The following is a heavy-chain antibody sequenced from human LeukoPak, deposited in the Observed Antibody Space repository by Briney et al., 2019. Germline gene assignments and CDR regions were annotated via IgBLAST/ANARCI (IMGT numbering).Heavy chain of an antibody. CDR1: GFTFGNYG. J-gene: IGHJ6*03. CDR2: IWYDGSGK. Sequence: GGSLRLSCAASGFTFGNYGMHWVRQAPGKGPEWVADIWYDGSGKYYADSVKGRFTISRDNSKNTLYLQMNSLRAEDTAVYYCAKAPLTDYYMDVWGKGTTVTVSS. CDR3: AKAPLTDYYMDV. D-gene: IGHD4/OR15-4a*01. V-gene: IGHV3-33*06.